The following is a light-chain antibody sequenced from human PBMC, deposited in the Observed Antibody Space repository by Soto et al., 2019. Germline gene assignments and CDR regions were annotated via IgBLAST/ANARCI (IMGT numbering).Light chain of an antibody. CDR3: ISYTSSSTWV. CDR2: DVS. J-gene: IGLJ3*02. V-gene: IGLV2-14*01. Sequence: QAVVTQPASVSGSPGQSITISCTGTRSDVGGYNYVSWYQQHPGKVPKLMIYDVSDRPSGVSNRFSGSKSGNTASLTISGLQAEDEADYYCISYTSSSTWVFGGGTKLTVL. CDR1: RSDVGGYNY.